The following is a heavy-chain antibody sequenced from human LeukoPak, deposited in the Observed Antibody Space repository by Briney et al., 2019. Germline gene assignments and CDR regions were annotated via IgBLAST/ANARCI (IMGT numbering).Heavy chain of an antibody. D-gene: IGHD4-17*01. CDR1: GYTFTGYY. J-gene: IGHJ4*02. Sequence: ASVKVSCKASGYTFTGYYMHWVRQAPGQGLEWMGWINPNSGGTNYAQKFQGRVTMTRDTSISTAYMDLSRLRSDDTAVYYYAREGAYGYYAFDYWGQGTLVTVSS. V-gene: IGHV1-2*02. CDR3: AREGAYGYYAFDY. CDR2: INPNSGGT.